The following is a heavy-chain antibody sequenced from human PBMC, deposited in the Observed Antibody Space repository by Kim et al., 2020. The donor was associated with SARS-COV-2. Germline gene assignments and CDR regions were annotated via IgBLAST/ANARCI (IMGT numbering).Heavy chain of an antibody. Sequence: ASVKVSCKASGYTFTSYAMHWVRQAPGQRLEWMGWINAGNGNTKYSQKFQGRVTITRDTSASTAYMELSSLRSEDTAVYYCARVLFGYYGSGAGAFVIWGQGTMVTVSS. CDR1: GYTFTSYA. J-gene: IGHJ3*02. V-gene: IGHV1-3*01. CDR3: ARVLFGYYGSGAGAFVI. D-gene: IGHD3-10*01. CDR2: INAGNGNT.